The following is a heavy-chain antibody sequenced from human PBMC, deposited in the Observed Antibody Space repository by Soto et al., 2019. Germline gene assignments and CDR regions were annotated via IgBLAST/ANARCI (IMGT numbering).Heavy chain of an antibody. D-gene: IGHD3-22*01. CDR3: AREVSSDSSGYYDY. CDR1: GFTVSSNY. Sequence: EVQLVESGGGLIQPGGSLRLSCAASGFTVSSNYMSWVRQAPGKGLEWVSVIYSGGSTYYADSVKGRFTISRDNSKNTLYLQMNSLRAEDTAVYYCAREVSSDSSGYYDYWGQGTLVTVSS. J-gene: IGHJ4*02. CDR2: IYSGGST. V-gene: IGHV3-53*01.